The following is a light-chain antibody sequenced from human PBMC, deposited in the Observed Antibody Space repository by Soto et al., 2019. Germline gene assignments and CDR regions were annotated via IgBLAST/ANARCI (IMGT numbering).Light chain of an antibody. V-gene: IGKV3-11*01. J-gene: IGKJ2*01. CDR1: QSVSSY. CDR2: VAS. CDR3: QQRGTLPYT. Sequence: EIVLTQSPATLSLSPGERATLSCRASQSVSSYLAWYQQKPGQAPRLLIYVASNRATGIPARFSGSGSGTDFTLTISSLEPEDFAVYYCQQRGTLPYTFGQGTNLEIK.